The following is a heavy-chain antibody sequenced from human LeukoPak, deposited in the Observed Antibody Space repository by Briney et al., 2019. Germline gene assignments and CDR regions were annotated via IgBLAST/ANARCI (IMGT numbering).Heavy chain of an antibody. CDR3: AKAGMTRFDY. CDR1: GFTVSSNY. D-gene: IGHD1-20*01. Sequence: GGSLRLSCAASGFTVSSNYMNWVRQAPGKGLEWVSGFSGSGGSTYYADPVKGRFTISRDNSKNTLYLQMNSLRVEDTAVYYCAKAGMTRFDYWGQGIMVTVSS. CDR2: FSGSGGST. J-gene: IGHJ4*02. V-gene: IGHV3-23*01.